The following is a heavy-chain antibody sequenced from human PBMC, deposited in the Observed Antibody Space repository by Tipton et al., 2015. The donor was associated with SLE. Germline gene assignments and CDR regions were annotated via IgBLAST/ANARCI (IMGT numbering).Heavy chain of an antibody. V-gene: IGHV4-4*07. CDR2: IYHSGST. D-gene: IGHD1-26*01. CDR3: AREYGT. CDR1: GGSISSYY. Sequence: LRLSCTVSGGSISSYYWSWIRQPAGKGLEWIGSIYHSGSTYYNPSLKSRVTISVDTSKNQFSLKLSSVTAADTAVYYCAREYGTWGQGTLVTVSS. J-gene: IGHJ5*02.